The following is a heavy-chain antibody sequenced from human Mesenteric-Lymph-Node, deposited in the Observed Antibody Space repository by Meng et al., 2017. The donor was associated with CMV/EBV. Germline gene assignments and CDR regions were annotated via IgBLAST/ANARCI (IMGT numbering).Heavy chain of an antibody. J-gene: IGHJ4*02. CDR1: GYTVTSYG. CDR2: ISAYNGNT. Sequence: SGYTVTSYGISWVRQAPGQGLEWMGWISAYNGNTNYAQKLQGRVTMTTDTSTSTAYMELRSLRSDDTAVYYCARDGYSYGYGYFDYWGQGTLVTVSS. V-gene: IGHV1-18*04. CDR3: ARDGYSYGYGYFDY. D-gene: IGHD5-18*01.